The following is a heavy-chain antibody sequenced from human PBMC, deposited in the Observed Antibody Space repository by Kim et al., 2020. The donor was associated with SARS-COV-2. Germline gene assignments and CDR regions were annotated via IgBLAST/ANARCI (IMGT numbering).Heavy chain of an antibody. CDR3: ARGQLLYGGNSHYYYYYGMDV. CDR1: GFTFSSYA. J-gene: IGHJ6*02. D-gene: IGHD2-21*02. CDR2: ISYDGSNK. Sequence: GGSLRLSCAASGFTFSSYAMHWVRQAPGKGLEWVAVISYDGSNKYYADSVKGRFTISRDNSKNTLYLQMNSLRAEDTAVYYCARGQLLYGGNSHYYYYYGMDVWGQGTTVTVSS. V-gene: IGHV3-30-3*01.